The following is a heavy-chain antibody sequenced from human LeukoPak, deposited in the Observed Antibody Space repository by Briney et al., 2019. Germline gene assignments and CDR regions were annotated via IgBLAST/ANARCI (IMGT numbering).Heavy chain of an antibody. CDR2: INHSGST. J-gene: IGHJ4*02. CDR3: ARSGVLRVWGSYRPTFDY. D-gene: IGHD3-16*02. V-gene: IGHV4-34*01. CDR1: GGSFSGYY. Sequence: SETLSLTCAVYGGSFSGYYWSWIRQPPGKGLEWIGEINHSGSTNYNPSLKSRVTISVDTSKNQFSLKLSSVTAADTAVYYCARSGVLRVWGSYRPTFDYWGQGTLVTVSS.